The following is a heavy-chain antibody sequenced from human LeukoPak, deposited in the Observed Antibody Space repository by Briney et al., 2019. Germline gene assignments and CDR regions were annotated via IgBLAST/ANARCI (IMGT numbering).Heavy chain of an antibody. D-gene: IGHD6-13*01. Sequence: GGSLRLSCAASGFTFSSYRMNWVRQAPGKGLEWVSSISSSSSYIYYADSVKGRFTISRDNAKNSLYLQMNSLRAEDTAVYYCASDIAAAGQFDYWGQGSLVTVSS. CDR1: GFTFSSYR. V-gene: IGHV3-21*01. CDR3: ASDIAAAGQFDY. J-gene: IGHJ4*02. CDR2: ISSSSSYI.